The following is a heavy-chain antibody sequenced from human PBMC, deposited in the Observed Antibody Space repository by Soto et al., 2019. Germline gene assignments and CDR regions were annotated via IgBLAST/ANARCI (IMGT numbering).Heavy chain of an antibody. CDR1: GDSISSGGYS. CDR2: IYHSGST. J-gene: IGHJ4*02. CDR3: ARAARYSGSYYEIDY. V-gene: IGHV4-30-2*01. D-gene: IGHD1-26*01. Sequence: SETLSLTCAVSGDSISSGGYSWRWIRQPPGKGLEWIGYIYHSGSTYYNPSLKSRVTISVDRSKNQFSLKLSSVTAADTAVYYCARAARYSGSYYEIDYWGQGTLVTVSS.